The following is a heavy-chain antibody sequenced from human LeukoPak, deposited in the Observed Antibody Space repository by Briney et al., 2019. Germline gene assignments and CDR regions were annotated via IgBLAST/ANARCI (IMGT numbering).Heavy chain of an antibody. V-gene: IGHV4-34*01. D-gene: IGHD3-10*01. J-gene: IGHJ6*03. CDR3: ARGSPYGSGSYYYPRYYYYYMDV. Sequence: PSETLSLTCAVYGGSFSGYYWSWIRQPPGKGLEWIGEINHSGSTNYNPSPKSRVTISVDTSKNQFSLKLSSVTAADTAVYYGARGSPYGSGSYYYPRYYYYYMDVWGKGTTVTVSS. CDR2: INHSGST. CDR1: GGSFSGYY.